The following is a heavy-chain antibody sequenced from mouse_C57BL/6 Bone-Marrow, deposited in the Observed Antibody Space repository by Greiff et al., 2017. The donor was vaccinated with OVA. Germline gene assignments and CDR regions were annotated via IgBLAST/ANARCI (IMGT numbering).Heavy chain of an antibody. J-gene: IGHJ2*01. Sequence: EVKLVESGPGMVKPSQSLSLTCTVTGYSITSGYDWHWIRHFPGNKLEWMGYISYSGSTNYNPSLKSRISITHDTSKNHFFLKLNSVTTEDTATYYCARDQYGNFFDYWGQGTTLTVSS. CDR3: ARDQYGNFFDY. CDR1: GYSITSGYD. CDR2: ISYSGST. D-gene: IGHD2-10*02. V-gene: IGHV3-1*01.